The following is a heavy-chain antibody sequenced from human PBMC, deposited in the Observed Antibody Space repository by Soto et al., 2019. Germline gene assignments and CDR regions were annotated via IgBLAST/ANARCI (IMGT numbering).Heavy chain of an antibody. J-gene: IGHJ4*02. CDR2: IKQDGSDI. Sequence: PGGSLRLSCAAYGFTFRSYWMAWVRQAPGEGLEWVASIKQDGSDIHYVDSVKGRFTISRDNAENSLYLQMNSLRAEDTAVYYCARRGIPADGTTFDYWGLGTLVTVSS. D-gene: IGHD6-13*01. CDR3: ARRGIPADGTTFDY. V-gene: IGHV3-7*05. CDR1: GFTFRSYW.